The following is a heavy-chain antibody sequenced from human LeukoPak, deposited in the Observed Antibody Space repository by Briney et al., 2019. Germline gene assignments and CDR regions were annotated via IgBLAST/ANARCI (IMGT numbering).Heavy chain of an antibody. Sequence: SETLSLTCTVSGGSISSYYWSWIRQPPGKGLEWIGEINHSGSTNYNPSLKSRVTISVDTSKNQFSLKLSSVTAADTAVYYCARGGGSSSPFYYYYYYMDVWGKGTTVTVSS. V-gene: IGHV4-34*01. CDR2: INHSGST. J-gene: IGHJ6*03. CDR3: ARGGGSSSPFYYYYYYMDV. CDR1: GGSISSYY. D-gene: IGHD6-6*01.